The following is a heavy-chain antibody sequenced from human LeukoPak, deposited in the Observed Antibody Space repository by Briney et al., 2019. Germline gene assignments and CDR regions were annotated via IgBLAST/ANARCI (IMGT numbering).Heavy chain of an antibody. V-gene: IGHV5-51*01. CDR1: GYNFATYW. D-gene: IGHD6-13*01. CDR3: AKFHATWYGDT. J-gene: IGHJ4*02. CDR2: IYPGNT. Sequence: GESLKISCQGSGYNFATYWIVLVRPMPRKGLEWMGIIYPGNTRYSPSFQGQVTISVDTSISTAYLHWSSLQSSDTAMYYCAKFHATWYGDTWGQGTLVTVSS.